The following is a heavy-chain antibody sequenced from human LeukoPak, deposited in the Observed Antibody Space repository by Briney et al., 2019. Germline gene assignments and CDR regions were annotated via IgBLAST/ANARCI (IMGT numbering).Heavy chain of an antibody. CDR3: ASGGIAAAGPVNWFDP. Sequence: ASVKVSCKASGCTFTGYYMHWVRQAPGQGLEWMGWINPNSGGTNYAQKFQGRVTMTRDTSISTAYMELSRLRSDDTAVYYCASGGIAAAGPVNWFDPWGQGTLVTVSS. J-gene: IGHJ5*02. CDR2: INPNSGGT. D-gene: IGHD6-13*01. V-gene: IGHV1-2*02. CDR1: GCTFTGYY.